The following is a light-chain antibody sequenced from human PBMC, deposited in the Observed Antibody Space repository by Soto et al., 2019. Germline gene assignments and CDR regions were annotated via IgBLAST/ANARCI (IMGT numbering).Light chain of an antibody. CDR3: QQYDSYST. Sequence: DIQMTQFPSTLSASVGDRVTITCRASQSIRSWLAWYQQKQGKAPNLLIYKASSLPSGVPSRFSGSGYGTEFTLTISSLQPDDIATYYCQQYDSYSTFGGGTKVQIK. J-gene: IGKJ4*01. V-gene: IGKV1-5*03. CDR1: QSIRSW. CDR2: KAS.